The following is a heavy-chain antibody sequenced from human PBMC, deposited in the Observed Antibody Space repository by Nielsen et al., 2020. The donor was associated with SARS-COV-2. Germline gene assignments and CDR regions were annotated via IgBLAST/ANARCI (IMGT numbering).Heavy chain of an antibody. CDR2: IYYSGST. V-gene: IGHV4-59*01. Sequence: SETLSLTCTVSGGSISSYYWSWIRQPPGKGLEWIGYIYYSGSTNYNPSLKSRVTISVDTSKNQFSLKLSSVTAADTAVYYCARSPLAYCGGDCYSGYFDYWGQGTLVTVSS. CDR1: GGSISSYY. D-gene: IGHD2-21*02. J-gene: IGHJ4*02. CDR3: ARSPLAYCGGDCYSGYFDY.